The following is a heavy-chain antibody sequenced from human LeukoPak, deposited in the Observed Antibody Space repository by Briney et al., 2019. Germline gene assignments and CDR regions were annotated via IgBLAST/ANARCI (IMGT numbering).Heavy chain of an antibody. CDR2: IYYSGST. Sequence: PSETLSLTCTVSGGSISSSSYYWGWIRQPPGKGLEWIGSIYYSGSTYYNPSLKSRVTISVDTSKNQFSLKLSSVTAADTAVYYCARETSRYCSGGSCPYLDYCGPGTLVTVSS. J-gene: IGHJ4*02. V-gene: IGHV4-39*02. D-gene: IGHD2-15*01. CDR1: GGSISSSSYY. CDR3: ARETSRYCSGGSCPYLDY.